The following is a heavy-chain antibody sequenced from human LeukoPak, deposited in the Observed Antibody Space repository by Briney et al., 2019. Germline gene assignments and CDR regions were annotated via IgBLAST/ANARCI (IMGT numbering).Heavy chain of an antibody. CDR2: ISYDGSNK. Sequence: PGRSLRLSCAASGFTFSSHAMHWVRQAPGKGLEWVAVISYDGSNKYYADSVKGRFTISRDNSKNTLYLQMNSLRAEDTAVYYCASSSSGWYSSGFDYWGQGTLVTVSS. D-gene: IGHD6-19*01. V-gene: IGHV3-30*04. CDR1: GFTFSSHA. CDR3: ASSSSGWYSSGFDY. J-gene: IGHJ4*02.